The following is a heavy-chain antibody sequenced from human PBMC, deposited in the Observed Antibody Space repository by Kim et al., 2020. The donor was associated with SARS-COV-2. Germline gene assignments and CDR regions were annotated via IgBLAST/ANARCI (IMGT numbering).Heavy chain of an antibody. V-gene: IGHV3-23*01. CDR1: GFTFSSYA. Sequence: GGSLRLSCAASGFTFSSYAMSWVRQAPGKGLEWVSAISGSGGSTYYADSVKGRFTISRDNSKNTLYLQMNSLRAEDTAVYYCAKDFSLNSYYYDSSPEGAFDIWGQGTMVTVSS. D-gene: IGHD3-22*01. CDR2: ISGSGGST. CDR3: AKDFSLNSYYYDSSPEGAFDI. J-gene: IGHJ3*02.